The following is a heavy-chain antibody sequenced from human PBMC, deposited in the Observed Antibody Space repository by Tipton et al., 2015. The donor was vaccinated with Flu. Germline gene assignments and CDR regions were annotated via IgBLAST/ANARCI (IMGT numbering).Heavy chain of an antibody. CDR2: INPNSGGT. V-gene: IGHV1-2*02. Sequence: QLVQSGAEVKKPGASVKVSCKASGYTFTGYYMHWVRQAPGQGLEWMGWINPNSGGTNYAQKFQGRVTMTRDTSLSTANMELSRLRSDDTAVYYCARVSYYDSSGYYRPTYFDYWGQGTLVTGSS. CDR3: ARVSYYDSSGYYRPTYFDY. CDR1: GYTFTGYY. J-gene: IGHJ4*02. D-gene: IGHD3-22*01.